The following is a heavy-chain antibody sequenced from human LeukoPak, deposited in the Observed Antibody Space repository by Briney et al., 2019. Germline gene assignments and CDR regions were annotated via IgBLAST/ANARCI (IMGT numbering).Heavy chain of an antibody. CDR2: ISSSSSYI. D-gene: IGHD3-22*01. CDR1: GFTFSSYA. J-gene: IGHJ2*01. V-gene: IGHV3-21*01. Sequence: PGGSLRLSCAASGFTFSSYAMNWVRQAPGKGLEWVSSISSSSSYIYYADSVKGRFTISRDNAKNSLYLQMNSLRAEDTAVYYCARLSTYESSAQWYFDLWGRGTLFTVSS. CDR3: ARLSTYESSAQWYFDL.